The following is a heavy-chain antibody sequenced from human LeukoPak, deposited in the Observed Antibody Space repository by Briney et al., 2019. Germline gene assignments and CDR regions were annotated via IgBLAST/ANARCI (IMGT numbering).Heavy chain of an antibody. CDR3: ARGDGAARRGYYYYYMDV. CDR1: GGSISSGDYY. CDR2: IYYSGST. Sequence: TLSLTCTVSGGSISSGDYYWGWIRQPPGKGLEWIGYIYYSGSTYYNPSLKSRVTISVDTSKNQFSLKLSSVTAADTAVCYCARGDGAARRGYYYYYMDVWGKGTTVTVSS. J-gene: IGHJ6*03. D-gene: IGHD6-6*01. V-gene: IGHV4-30-4*08.